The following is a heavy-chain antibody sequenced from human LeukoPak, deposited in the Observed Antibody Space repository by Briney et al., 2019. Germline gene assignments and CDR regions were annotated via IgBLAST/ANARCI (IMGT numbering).Heavy chain of an antibody. J-gene: IGHJ4*02. V-gene: IGHV3-21*01. CDR2: ISSSSSSYI. CDR1: GFTFSSQW. Sequence: GGSLRLSCAASGFTFSSQWMHWVRQAPGKGLEWVSSISSSSSSYIYYADSVKGRFTISRDNAKNSLYLQMNSLRAEDTAVYYCARASSSSYDYWGQGTLATVSS. D-gene: IGHD6-13*01. CDR3: ARASSSSYDY.